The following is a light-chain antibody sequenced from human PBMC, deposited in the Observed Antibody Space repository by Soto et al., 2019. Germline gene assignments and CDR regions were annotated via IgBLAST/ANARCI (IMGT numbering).Light chain of an antibody. CDR3: QQYGSSPRT. CDR1: QSLLHSNGNNY. Sequence: DIVMPQSPLSLPVTPGESASISCRSSQSLLHSNGNNYLDWYLQKPGQSPHLLIYLNSNRATGIPERFSGSGSGTDFTLTISRLEPEDFAVYYCQQYGSSPRTFGQGTKVDIK. CDR2: LNS. V-gene: IGKV2-28*01. J-gene: IGKJ1*01.